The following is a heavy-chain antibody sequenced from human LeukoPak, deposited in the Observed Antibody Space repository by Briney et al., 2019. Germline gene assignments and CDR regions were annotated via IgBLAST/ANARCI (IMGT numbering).Heavy chain of an antibody. V-gene: IGHV1-2*02. CDR1: GYTFTGYY. CDR2: INPNSGGT. CDR3: ARGRCSGGSCYLYYFDY. D-gene: IGHD2-15*01. Sequence: ASVKVSCKASGYTFTGYYMHWVRQAPGQGLEWMGWINPNSGGTNYAQKFQGRVTMTRNTSISTAYMELSSLRSEDTAVYYCARGRCSGGSCYLYYFDYWGQGTLVTVSS. J-gene: IGHJ4*02.